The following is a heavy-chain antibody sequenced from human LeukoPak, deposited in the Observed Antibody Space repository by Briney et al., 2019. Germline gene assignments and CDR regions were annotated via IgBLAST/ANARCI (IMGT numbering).Heavy chain of an antibody. CDR2: ISGSGGST. V-gene: IGHV3-23*01. CDR3: ARGGPQLLWFGESLDY. D-gene: IGHD3-10*01. Sequence: PGGSLRLSCAASGFTFSSYAMSWVRQAPGKGLEWVSAISGSGGSTYYADSVKGRFTISRDNSKNTLYLQMGSLRAEDMAVYYCARGGPQLLWFGESLDYWGQGTLVTVSS. J-gene: IGHJ4*02. CDR1: GFTFSSYA.